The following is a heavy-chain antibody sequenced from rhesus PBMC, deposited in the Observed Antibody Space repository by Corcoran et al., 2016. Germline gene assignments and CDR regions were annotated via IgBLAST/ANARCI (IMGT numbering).Heavy chain of an antibody. CDR1: GGSVSSSNW. D-gene: IGHD3-3*01. Sequence: QVQLQESGPGLVKPSETLSLTCAVSGGSVSSSNWWSWLRQPPGKGLEWIGYISGSSGSTYYNPSLKSRVTISTDTSKNQFSLKLSSVTAADTAVYYCARCGVLQYLDWLSDFDYWGQGVLVTVSS. CDR2: ISGSSGST. CDR3: ARCGVLQYLDWLSDFDY. V-gene: IGHV4-65*01. J-gene: IGHJ4*01.